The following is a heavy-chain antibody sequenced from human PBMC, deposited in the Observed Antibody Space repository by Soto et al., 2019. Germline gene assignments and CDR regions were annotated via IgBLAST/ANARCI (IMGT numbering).Heavy chain of an antibody. CDR2: INAGNGNT. CDR3: ASSGVPIAAAGAYYYYGMDV. V-gene: IGHV1-3*01. D-gene: IGHD6-13*01. CDR1: GYTFTSYA. Sequence: ASVKVSCKASGYTFTSYAMHWVRQAPGQRLEWMGWINAGNGNTKYSQKFQGRVTITRDTSASTAYMELSSLRSEDTAVYYCASSGVPIAAAGAYYYYGMDVWGQGTTVTVS. J-gene: IGHJ6*02.